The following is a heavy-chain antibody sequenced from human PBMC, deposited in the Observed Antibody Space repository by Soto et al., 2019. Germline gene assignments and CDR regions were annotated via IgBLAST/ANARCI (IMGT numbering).Heavy chain of an antibody. D-gene: IGHD5-18*01. V-gene: IGHV3-53*01. CDR1: GFTVSSNY. CDR2: IYSGGST. CDR3: ARAGVDTASYGMDV. Sequence: GGSLRLSCAASGFTVSSNYMSWVRQAPGKGLEWVSVIYSGGSTYYADSVKGRFTISGDNSKNTLYLQMNSLRAEDTAVYYCARAGVDTASYGMDVWGQGTTVTVSS. J-gene: IGHJ6*02.